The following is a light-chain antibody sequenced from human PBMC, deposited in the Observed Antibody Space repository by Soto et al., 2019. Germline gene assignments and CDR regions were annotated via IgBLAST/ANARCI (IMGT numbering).Light chain of an antibody. Sequence: QSALTQPPSASGSPGQSVTISCTGTSNDVGGYNYVSWYQQHPGKAPKLMIYEVSKRPSRVPDRFSGSKSGNTASLTVSGLQAEDEADYYCSSYAGSKNVFGTGTKLTVL. CDR2: EVS. CDR1: SNDVGGYNY. J-gene: IGLJ1*01. CDR3: SSYAGSKNV. V-gene: IGLV2-8*01.